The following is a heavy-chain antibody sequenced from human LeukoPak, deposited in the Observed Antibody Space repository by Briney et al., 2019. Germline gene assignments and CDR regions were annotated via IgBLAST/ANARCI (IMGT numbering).Heavy chain of an antibody. D-gene: IGHD3-22*01. V-gene: IGHV4-30-4*08. CDR1: GGSISSGDYY. Sequence: PSETLSLTCTVPGGSISSGDYYWSWIRQPPGKGLEWIGYIYCSGSTYYNPSLKSRVTISVDTSKNQFSLKLSSVTAADTAVYYCARAGYYYDSSGPPGYWGQGTLVTVSS. CDR3: ARAGYYYDSSGPPGY. CDR2: IYCSGST. J-gene: IGHJ4*02.